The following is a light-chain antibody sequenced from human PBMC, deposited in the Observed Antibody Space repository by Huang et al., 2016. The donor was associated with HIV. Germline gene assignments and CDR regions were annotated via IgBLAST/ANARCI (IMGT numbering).Light chain of an antibody. CDR3: QQANGFL. V-gene: IGKV1-12*02. CDR1: QSISSW. CDR2: AES. Sequence: EIQMTQSPSSVSASVGDSVTITCGASQSISSWLAWYKQNPGIAPEFLIYAESSLQSAVPSRFGGSGSATDFTITISRLQHEDFATYYCQQANGFLFGGGTNVEIK. J-gene: IGKJ4*01.